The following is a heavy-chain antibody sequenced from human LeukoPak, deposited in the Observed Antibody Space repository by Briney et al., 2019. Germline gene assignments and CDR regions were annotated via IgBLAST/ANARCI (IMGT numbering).Heavy chain of an antibody. CDR2: IRIKGYGGTT. Sequence: PGQSLRLSCTASGFTFGEYAMSWVRQAPGKGLEWVGFIRIKGYGGTTEYAASVKGRFSISRDDSKSIAYLQMNSLKTEDTAVYYCTRDSAVIVVVSDYWGQGTLVTVSS. CDR3: TRDSAVIVVVSDY. J-gene: IGHJ4*02. D-gene: IGHD3-22*01. CDR1: GFTFGEYA. V-gene: IGHV3-49*04.